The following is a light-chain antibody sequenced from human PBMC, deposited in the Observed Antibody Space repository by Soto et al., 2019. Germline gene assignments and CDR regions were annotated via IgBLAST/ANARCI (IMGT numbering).Light chain of an antibody. CDR3: QQYYSTPIT. J-gene: IGKJ5*01. CDR1: ESFLYSSNNKNY. CDR2: WAS. V-gene: IGKV4-1*01. Sequence: DIVMTQSPDALALSLGERATINCKSSESFLYSSNNKNYLAWYQQKPGQPPKXLIYWASTRESGVPDRFSGSGSGTDFTLTISSLQDEDVEVYYCQQYYSTPITFGQGTRLEIK.